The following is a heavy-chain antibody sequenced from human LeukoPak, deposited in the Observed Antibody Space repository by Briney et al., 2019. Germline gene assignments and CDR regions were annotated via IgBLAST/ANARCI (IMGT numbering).Heavy chain of an antibody. Sequence: PGGSLRLSCAASGLGFSSFSFNWIRQALGKGLGWVSSITPTTSYIYYADSVRGRFTISRENAKNSLYLQKNSLRAEDTAVYYCARLRRTSDSSGYYYYYDYWGQGTLVTVSS. V-gene: IGHV3-21*01. J-gene: IGHJ4*02. CDR2: ITPTTSYI. D-gene: IGHD3-22*01. CDR1: GLGFSSFS. CDR3: ARLRRTSDSSGYYYYYDY.